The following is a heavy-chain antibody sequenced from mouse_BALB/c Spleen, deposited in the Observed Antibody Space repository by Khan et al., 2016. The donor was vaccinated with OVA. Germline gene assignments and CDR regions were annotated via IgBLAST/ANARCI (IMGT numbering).Heavy chain of an antibody. D-gene: IGHD2-10*01. CDR3: ARQPYYHYYIMDY. J-gene: IGHJ4*01. CDR1: GFSLTNYG. Sequence: QVQLKESGPGLVAPSQSLSITCTISGFSLTNYGVHWVRQPPGKGLEWLVVIWSDGSTAYNSALNSRLGISKDNSKSQVFLKMNSLQTDDTAMYYCARQPYYHYYIMDYWGQGTSVTVSS. CDR2: IWSDGST. V-gene: IGHV2-6-1*01.